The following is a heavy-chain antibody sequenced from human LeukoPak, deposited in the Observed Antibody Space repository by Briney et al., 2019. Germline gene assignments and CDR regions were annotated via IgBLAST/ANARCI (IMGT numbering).Heavy chain of an antibody. V-gene: IGHV4-59*01. D-gene: IGHD2-2*01. Sequence: SETLSLTCTVSGDSISSSYWSWIRQPPGKGLEWIGYIYYSGSTNYNPSLKSRVTISVDTSKNQFSLKLSSVTAADTAVYYCARGLGYCSSTSCYEGDYWGQGTLVTVSS. CDR1: GDSISSSY. J-gene: IGHJ4*02. CDR3: ARGLGYCSSTSCYEGDY. CDR2: IYYSGST.